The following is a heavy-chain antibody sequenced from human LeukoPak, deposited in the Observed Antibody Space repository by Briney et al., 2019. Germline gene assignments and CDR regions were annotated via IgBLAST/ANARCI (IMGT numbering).Heavy chain of an antibody. CDR1: GFTFSGYW. CDR2: IKGDGSST. V-gene: IGHV3-74*01. CDR3: AKSDWFDP. Sequence: PGGSLRLSCVASGFTFSGYWMHWVRQAPGKGLEWVSRIKGDGSSTSYADSVKGRFTISRGNAKNTLYLQMNSLRAEDTAVYYCAKSDWFDPWGQGTLVTVSS. J-gene: IGHJ5*02.